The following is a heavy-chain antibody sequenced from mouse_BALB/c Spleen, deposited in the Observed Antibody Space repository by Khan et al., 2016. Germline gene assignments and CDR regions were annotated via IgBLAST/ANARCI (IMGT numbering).Heavy chain of an antibody. Sequence: QMQLEESGAELVKPGASVKLSCKASGYTFTSYYMYWVKQRPGQGLEWIGEINPSNGDTNFNERFKSKATLTVDKSSSTTYMQFSSLTSEDSAGYYCTRAGYDYPFAYWGQGTLVTVSA. D-gene: IGHD2-4*01. CDR1: GYTFTSYY. J-gene: IGHJ3*01. CDR2: INPSNGDT. V-gene: IGHV1S81*02. CDR3: TRAGYDYPFAY.